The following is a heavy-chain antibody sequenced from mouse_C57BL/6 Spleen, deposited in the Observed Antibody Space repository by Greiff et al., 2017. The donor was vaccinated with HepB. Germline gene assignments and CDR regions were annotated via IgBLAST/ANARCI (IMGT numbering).Heavy chain of an antibody. CDR3: ARLGGSSFDY. CDR1: GYTFTSYG. D-gene: IGHD1-1*01. Sequence: QVQLKESGAELARPGASVKLSCKASGYTFTSYGISWVKQRTGQGLEWIGEIYPRSGNTYYNEKFKGKATLTADKSSSTAYMELRSLTSEDSAVYFCARLGGSSFDYWGQGTTLTVSS. V-gene: IGHV1-81*01. J-gene: IGHJ2*01. CDR2: IYPRSGNT.